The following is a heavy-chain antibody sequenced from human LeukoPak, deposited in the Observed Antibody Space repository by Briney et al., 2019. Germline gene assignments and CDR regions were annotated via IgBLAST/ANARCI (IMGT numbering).Heavy chain of an antibody. D-gene: IGHD3-22*01. CDR3: ARRVDYYDSSGYYNDAFDI. Sequence: SETLSLTCTVSGGSISSSSYYWGWIRQPPGEGLEWIGSIYYSGSTYYNPSLKSRVTISVDTSKNQFSLKLSSVTAADTAVYYCARRVDYYDSSGYYNDAFDIWGQGTMVTVSS. CDR1: GGSISSSSYY. J-gene: IGHJ3*02. CDR2: IYYSGST. V-gene: IGHV4-39*01.